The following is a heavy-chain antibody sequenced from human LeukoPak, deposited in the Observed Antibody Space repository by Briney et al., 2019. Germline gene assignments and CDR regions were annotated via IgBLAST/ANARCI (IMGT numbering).Heavy chain of an antibody. CDR1: GFSFSSYT. D-gene: IGHD2-2*01. J-gene: IGHJ3*02. Sequence: GGSLRLSCAASGFSFSSYTMHWVRQAPGKGLEWVTFIRSDGSIKYYADSVKGRFTISRDNYKNTLYLQMNSLRAEDTAVYYCAKDLGYCSSTRCSVAFDIWGQGTMVTVSS. CDR3: AKDLGYCSSTRCSVAFDI. CDR2: IRSDGSIK. V-gene: IGHV3-30*02.